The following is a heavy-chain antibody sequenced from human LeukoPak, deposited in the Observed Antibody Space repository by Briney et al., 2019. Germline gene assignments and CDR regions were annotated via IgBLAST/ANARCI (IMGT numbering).Heavy chain of an antibody. J-gene: IGHJ3*02. V-gene: IGHV1-69*05. Sequence: ASVKVSCKASGGTFSSYAISWVRQAPGQGLEWMGGIIHIFGTANYAQKFQGRVTITTDESTSTAYMELSSLRSEDTAVYYCARDQENHDAFDIWGQGTMVTVSS. CDR3: ARDQENHDAFDI. CDR2: IIHIFGTA. CDR1: GGTFSSYA.